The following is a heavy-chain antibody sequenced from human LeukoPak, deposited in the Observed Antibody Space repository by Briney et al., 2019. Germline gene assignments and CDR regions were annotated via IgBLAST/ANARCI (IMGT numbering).Heavy chain of an antibody. V-gene: IGHV4-34*01. J-gene: IGHJ5*02. D-gene: IGHD6-25*01. Sequence: PSETLSLTCAVYGGSFSGYYWSWIRQPPGKGLEWIGEINHSGSTNYNPSLKSRVTISVDTSKNQFSLKLSSVTAADTAVYYCARGAANWFDPWGQGTLVTVSS. CDR2: INHSGST. CDR3: ARGAANWFDP. CDR1: GGSFSGYY.